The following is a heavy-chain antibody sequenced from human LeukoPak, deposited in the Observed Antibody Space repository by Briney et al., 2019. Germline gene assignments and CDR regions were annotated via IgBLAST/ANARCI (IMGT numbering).Heavy chain of an antibody. CDR3: ARDGLGYDAFDI. CDR1: GFTFSSYS. J-gene: IGHJ3*02. V-gene: IGHV3-74*01. D-gene: IGHD1-26*01. Sequence: GGSLRLSCAASGFTFSSYSMNWVRQAPGKGLVWVSRIHSDWSSTSYADSVKGRLTISRDNAKNTLYLQMNSLRGEDTAVHYCARDGLGYDAFDIWGQGTMVTVSS. CDR2: IHSDWSST.